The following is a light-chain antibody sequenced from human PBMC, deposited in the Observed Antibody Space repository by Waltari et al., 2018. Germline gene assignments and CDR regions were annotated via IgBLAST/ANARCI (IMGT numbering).Light chain of an antibody. J-gene: IGKJ4*01. CDR3: QQSHSTPLT. Sequence: DIQMTQSPSSLSASVGDSVTITCRASESISRYLKWYQQKTGKAPKLLIYDAFSLQSGDLSRFSGSGSGTDFTLTISSLQPEDFATYYCQQSHSTPLTFGGGTKVEIK. CDR2: DAF. V-gene: IGKV1-39*01. CDR1: ESISRY.